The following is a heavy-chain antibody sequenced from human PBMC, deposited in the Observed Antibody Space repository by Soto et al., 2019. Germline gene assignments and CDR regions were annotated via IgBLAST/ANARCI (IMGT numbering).Heavy chain of an antibody. V-gene: IGHV3-48*01. CDR1: GFTFSSYA. CDR3: AREADILNWFDP. CDR2: ISSSSSTI. J-gene: IGHJ5*02. Sequence: GGSLRLSCAASGFTFSSYAMSCVRQAPGKGLEWVSSISSSSSTIYYADSVKGRFTISRDNAKNSLCLQMNSLRAEDTAVYYCAREADILNWFDPWGQGTLVTVSS. D-gene: IGHD3-9*01.